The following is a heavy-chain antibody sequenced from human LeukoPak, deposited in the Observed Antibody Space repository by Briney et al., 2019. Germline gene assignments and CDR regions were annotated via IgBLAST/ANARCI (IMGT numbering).Heavy chain of an antibody. CDR2: MNPNSGNT. CDR3: ASLGALLGSGYSSSWYYYYYGMDV. V-gene: IGHV1-8*01. Sequence: ASVKVSCKASGYTFTSYDINWVRQATGQGLEWMGWMNPNSGNTGYAQKFQGRVTMTRNTSISTAYMELSSLRSEDTAVYYCASLGALLGSGYSSSWYYYYYGMDVWGQGTTVTVSS. J-gene: IGHJ6*02. D-gene: IGHD6-13*01. CDR1: GYTFTSYD.